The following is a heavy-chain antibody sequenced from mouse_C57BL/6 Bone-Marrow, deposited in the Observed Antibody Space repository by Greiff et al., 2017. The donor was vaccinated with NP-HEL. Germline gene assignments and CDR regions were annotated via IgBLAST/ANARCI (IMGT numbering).Heavy chain of an antibody. CDR1: GFNIKDDY. V-gene: IGHV14-4*01. J-gene: IGHJ1*03. D-gene: IGHD1-1*01. CDR3: TTRYYYGSSPHWYFDV. Sequence: VQLQQSGAELVRPGASVKLSCTASGFNIKDDYMHWVKQRPEQGLEWIGWIDPENGDTEYASKFQGKATITADTSSNTAYLQLSSLTSEDTAVYYCTTRYYYGSSPHWYFDVWGTGTTVTVSS. CDR2: IDPENGDT.